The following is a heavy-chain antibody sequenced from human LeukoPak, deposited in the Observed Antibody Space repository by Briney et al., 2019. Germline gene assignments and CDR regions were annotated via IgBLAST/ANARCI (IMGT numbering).Heavy chain of an antibody. CDR1: GGSISSSSYY. V-gene: IGHV4-39*07. J-gene: IGHJ4*02. CDR2: IYYSGST. D-gene: IGHD7-27*01. CDR3: ARDDPTGAGGY. Sequence: SETLSLTCTVSGGSISSSSYYWGWIRQPPGKGLEWIGSIYYSGSTYYNPSLKSRVTISVDTSKNQFSLKLSSVTAADTAVYYCARDDPTGAGGYWGQGTLVTVSS.